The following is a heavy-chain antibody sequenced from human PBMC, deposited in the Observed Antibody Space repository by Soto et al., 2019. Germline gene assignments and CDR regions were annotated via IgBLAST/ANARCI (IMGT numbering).Heavy chain of an antibody. J-gene: IGHJ6*02. CDR1: GGAFNNYP. CDR3: ARGRGYSGDDHYYYFDMDV. D-gene: IGHD5-12*01. V-gene: IGHV1-69*13. CDR2: SIPIRGTA. Sequence: SVKVSCEAAGGAFNNYPITWVRQAPGQGLEWMGGSIPIRGTANYAQKFQGRVTISVDESTSTAYMELSSLRSEDTAVYYCARGRGYSGDDHYYYFDMDVWGQGTTVTVSS.